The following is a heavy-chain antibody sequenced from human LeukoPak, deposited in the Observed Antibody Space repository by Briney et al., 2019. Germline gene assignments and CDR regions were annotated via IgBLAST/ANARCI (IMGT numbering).Heavy chain of an antibody. CDR3: ARGSGYYYYYYGMDV. V-gene: IGHV3-23*01. Sequence: GGSLRLSCVVSEFTFSSYAMSWVRQAPGKGLEWVSAISGSGGSTYYADSVKGRFTISRDNAKNSLYLQMNSLRAEDTAVYYCARGSGYYYYYYGMDVWGQGTTVTVSS. D-gene: IGHD3-22*01. CDR2: ISGSGGST. J-gene: IGHJ6*02. CDR1: EFTFSSYA.